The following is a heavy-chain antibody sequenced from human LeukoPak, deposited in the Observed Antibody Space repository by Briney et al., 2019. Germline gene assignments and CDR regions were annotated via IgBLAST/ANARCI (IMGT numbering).Heavy chain of an antibody. CDR1: GDSISSSSSY. D-gene: IGHD3-22*01. CDR3: ASGGSYYYDSSGYYRNHYFDY. V-gene: IGHV4-39*07. J-gene: IGHJ4*02. Sequence: SETLSLTCTVSGDSISSSSSYWGWTRQPPGEGLEWIGSIYYSGSTYYNPSLKSRVTISVNTSKNQFSLKLSSVTAADTAVYYCASGGSYYYDSSGYYRNHYFDYWGQGTLVTVSS. CDR2: IYYSGST.